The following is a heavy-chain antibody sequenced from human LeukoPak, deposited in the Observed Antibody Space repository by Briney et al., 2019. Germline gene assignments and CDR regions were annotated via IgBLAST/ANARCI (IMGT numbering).Heavy chain of an antibody. V-gene: IGHV3-49*04. Sequence: GRSLRLSCTASGFTFGDYAMSWVRQAPGKGLEWVGFIRSKAYGGTTEYAASVKGRFTISRDDSKSIAYLQMNSLKTEDTAVYYCTRVSYYDFWSGYLGALDYWGQGTLVTVSS. CDR2: IRSKAYGGTT. D-gene: IGHD3-3*01. CDR3: TRVSYYDFWSGYLGALDY. CDR1: GFTFGDYA. J-gene: IGHJ4*02.